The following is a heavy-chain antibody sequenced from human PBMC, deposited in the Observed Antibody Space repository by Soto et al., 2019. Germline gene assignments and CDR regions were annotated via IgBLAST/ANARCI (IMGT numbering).Heavy chain of an antibody. CDR1: GYTFTSYG. CDR2: ISAYNGNT. CDR3: ARDSSYHDILTGYYLGPDAFGI. J-gene: IGHJ3*02. D-gene: IGHD3-9*01. V-gene: IGHV1-18*04. Sequence: ASVKVSCKASGYTFTSYGISWVRQAPGQGLEWMGWISAYNGNTNYAQKLQGRVTMTTDTSTSTAYMELRSLRSDDTAVYYCARDSSYHDILTGYYLGPDAFGIWGQGTMVTLSS.